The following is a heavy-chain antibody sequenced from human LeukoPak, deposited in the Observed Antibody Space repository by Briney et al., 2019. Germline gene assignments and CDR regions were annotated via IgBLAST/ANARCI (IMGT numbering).Heavy chain of an antibody. CDR3: ASIGGATESIAAHGSDFDY. J-gene: IGHJ4*02. Sequence: GGSLRLSCAASGFTFSSYSMNWVRQAPGKGLEWVSSISSSSSYIYYADSVKGRFTISRDNAKNSLYLQMDSLRSEDTAVYYCASIGGATESIAAHGSDFDYWGQGTLVTVS. CDR1: GFTFSSYS. D-gene: IGHD6-6*01. V-gene: IGHV3-21*04. CDR2: ISSSSSYI.